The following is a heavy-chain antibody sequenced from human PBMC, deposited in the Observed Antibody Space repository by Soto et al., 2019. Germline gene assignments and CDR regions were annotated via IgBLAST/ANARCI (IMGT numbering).Heavy chain of an antibody. D-gene: IGHD3-16*01. J-gene: IGHJ4*02. V-gene: IGHV3-74*01. Sequence: EVQLVESGGGLVQPGGSLRLSCAASGFTFSSYWMHWVRQAPGKGLVWVSRSNSDGSSTRYADSVKGRFTISRDNAKNTLYLQMNSLRAEETAVYYCERAVGGGALDYWGQGTLVTVSS. CDR3: ERAVGGGALDY. CDR2: SNSDGSST. CDR1: GFTFSSYW.